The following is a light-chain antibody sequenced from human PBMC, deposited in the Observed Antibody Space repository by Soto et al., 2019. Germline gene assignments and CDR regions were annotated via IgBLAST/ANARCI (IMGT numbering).Light chain of an antibody. J-gene: IGKJ4*01. Sequence: EIVLTQSPGTLSFSPGERATLSCRASQSGSSSYLAWYQQKPGQAPRLLIYGASSRATVIPDRFSGSGSGTDFTLTISRLEPEDFAVYYCQQYGSSPLTFGGGNTVDIK. CDR2: GAS. CDR1: QSGSSSY. V-gene: IGKV3-20*01. CDR3: QQYGSSPLT.